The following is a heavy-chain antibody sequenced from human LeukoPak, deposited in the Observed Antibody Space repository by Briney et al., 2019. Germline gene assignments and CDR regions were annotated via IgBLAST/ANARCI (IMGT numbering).Heavy chain of an antibody. CDR3: AGHTLTAYSFDY. CDR1: GVSISNFY. D-gene: IGHD3-9*01. Sequence: SETLSLTCTVSGVSISNFYWSWIRQSPGKALEWIGYIYYPGSILYNPSLKSRVTISADTSKKFSLKMRSMTAADTAIYFCAGHTLTAYSFDYWGRGALVTVSS. CDR2: IYYPGSI. V-gene: IGHV4-59*01. J-gene: IGHJ4*02.